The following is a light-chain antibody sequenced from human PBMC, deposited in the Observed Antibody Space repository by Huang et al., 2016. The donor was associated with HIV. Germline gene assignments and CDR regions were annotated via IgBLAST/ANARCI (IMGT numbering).Light chain of an antibody. Sequence: AIQVTQSPSSLSASVGDRVTITCRASQAIGSDLGWYQQKPGEAPQLLIYAASSLQTGVSSRFSGSGSDTDFTLTISSLQPEDSATYYCLQDFVYPWIFGEGTKVEIK. CDR2: AAS. CDR3: LQDFVYPWI. CDR1: QAIGSD. J-gene: IGKJ1*01. V-gene: IGKV1-6*02.